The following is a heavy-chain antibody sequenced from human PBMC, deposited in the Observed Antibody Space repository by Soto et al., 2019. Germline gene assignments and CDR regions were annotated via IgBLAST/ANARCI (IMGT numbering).Heavy chain of an antibody. V-gene: IGHV4-59*08. CDR3: ASRHSSPYFDY. CDR2: IYYSGST. Sequence: SETLSLTCTVSCGSISSYYWSWIRQPPGKGLEWIGYIYYSGSTNYNPSLKSRVTISVDTSKNQFSLKLNSVTAADTAVYYCASRHSSPYFDYRAQRTLVPVSS. D-gene: IGHD6-13*01. CDR1: CGSISSYY. J-gene: IGHJ4*02.